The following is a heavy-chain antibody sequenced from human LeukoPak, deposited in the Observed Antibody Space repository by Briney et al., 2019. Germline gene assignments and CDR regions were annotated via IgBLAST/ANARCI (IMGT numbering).Heavy chain of an antibody. V-gene: IGHV4-59*01. CDR1: GGSISSYY. CDR3: ARDPSGSYPLDAFDI. J-gene: IGHJ3*02. Sequence: SETLSLTCTVSGGSISSYYWSWIRQPPGKGLEWIGYIYYSGSTNYNPSLKSRVTISVDTSKNQFSLKLSSVTAADTAVYYCARDPSGSYPLDAFDIWGQGTMVTVSS. D-gene: IGHD1-26*01. CDR2: IYYSGST.